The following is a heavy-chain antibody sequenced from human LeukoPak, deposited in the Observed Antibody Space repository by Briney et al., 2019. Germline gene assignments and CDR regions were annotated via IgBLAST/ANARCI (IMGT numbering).Heavy chain of an antibody. CDR3: AKGGRITIFGEVIKGGRLSSPADD. CDR2: ISYDGSNK. J-gene: IGHJ4*02. D-gene: IGHD3-3*01. V-gene: IGHV3-30*18. CDR1: GFTFSSYG. Sequence: PGGSLRLSCAASGFTFSSYGMHWVRQAPGKGLEWVAVISYDGSNKYYADSVKGRCTISRDNSKNTLFLQMNSLRAEDTAVYYCAKGGRITIFGEVIKGGRLSSPADDWGQGTLVTVSS.